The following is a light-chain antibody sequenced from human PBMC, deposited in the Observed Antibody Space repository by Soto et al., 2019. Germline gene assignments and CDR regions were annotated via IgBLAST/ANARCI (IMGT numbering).Light chain of an antibody. CDR3: QQSYSTLPFT. J-gene: IGKJ3*01. CDR1: QSISSY. V-gene: IGKV1-39*01. Sequence: DIQMTQSPSSLSASVGDRVTITCRASQSISSYLNWYQQKPGKAPKLLIYAASSLQSGVPSRFSGSGSVTQFTLTISSLQPEDFATYYCQQSYSTLPFTFGPGTKVDIK. CDR2: AAS.